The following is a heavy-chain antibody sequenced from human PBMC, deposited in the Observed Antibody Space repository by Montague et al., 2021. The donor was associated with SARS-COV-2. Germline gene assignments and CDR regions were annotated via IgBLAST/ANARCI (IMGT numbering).Heavy chain of an antibody. Sequence: SETRSLTCTVSGGSISSSSYYWAWIRQPPGKGLDWFGSIYHSGSTFYYPSLKSRVSMSVDTSKNQFSLKLSPVTAADTAMYYCARVKWGLSVGNVFDSWGQGTMVTVSS. J-gene: IGHJ3*02. CDR1: GGSISSSSYY. CDR2: IYHSGST. V-gene: IGHV4-39*01. D-gene: IGHD3-16*01. CDR3: ARVKWGLSVGNVFDS.